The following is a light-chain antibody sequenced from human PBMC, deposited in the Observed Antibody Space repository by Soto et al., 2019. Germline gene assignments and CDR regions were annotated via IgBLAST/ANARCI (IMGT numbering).Light chain of an antibody. J-gene: IGKJ1*01. CDR2: QAS. V-gene: IGKV1-5*03. CDR1: ETINTW. Sequence: DIQMTQSPPTLSASVGDTVTITCRPSETINTWLAWVQQKPGKAPNLLIYQASTLESAVPSRFSGSGAGTEFTLTISSLQPDDFATYYCQQYNTYSGTFGQGTKVDIK. CDR3: QQYNTYSGT.